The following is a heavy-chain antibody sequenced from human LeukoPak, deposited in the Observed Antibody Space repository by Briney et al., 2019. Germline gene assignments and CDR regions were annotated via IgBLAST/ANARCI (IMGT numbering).Heavy chain of an antibody. Sequence: SVKVSCKASGGTFSSYAISWVRQAPGQGLEGMGGIIPIFGTANYAQKFQGRVTITADESTSTAYMELSSLRSEDTAVYYCARDGYSSSLYYFDYWGQGTLVTVSS. CDR3: ARDGYSSSLYYFDY. CDR2: IIPIFGTA. J-gene: IGHJ4*02. V-gene: IGHV1-69*13. D-gene: IGHD6-13*01. CDR1: GGTFSSYA.